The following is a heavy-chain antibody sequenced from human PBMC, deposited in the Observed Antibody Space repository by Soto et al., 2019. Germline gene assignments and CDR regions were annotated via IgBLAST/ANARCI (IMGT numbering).Heavy chain of an antibody. CDR2: INHSGRT. Sequence: KASETLSLTCAVYGGSFSEYDWSWIRQPPGKGLQWIGEINHSGRTNYTPSLKSRVTISVDTSKNQFSLQLSSVTAADTPLYYCARVDWIDYRYGTRHDAFDIWGKGTMVT. D-gene: IGHD1-1*01. J-gene: IGHJ3*02. CDR1: GGSFSEYD. CDR3: ARVDWIDYRYGTRHDAFDI. V-gene: IGHV4-34*01.